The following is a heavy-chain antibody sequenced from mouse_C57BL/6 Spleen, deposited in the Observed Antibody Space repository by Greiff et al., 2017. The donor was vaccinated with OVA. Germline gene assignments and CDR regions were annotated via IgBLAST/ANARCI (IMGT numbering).Heavy chain of an antibody. J-gene: IGHJ4*01. V-gene: IGHV1-53*01. D-gene: IGHD2-5*01. Sequence: QVQLKQPGTELVKPGASVKLSCKASGYTFTSYWMHWVKQRPGQGLEWIGNINPSNGGTNYNEKFKSKATLTVDKSSSTAYMQLSSLTSEDSAVYYCAREDYSNYGNYAMDYWGQGTSVTVSS. CDR2: INPSNGGT. CDR1: GYTFTSYW. CDR3: AREDYSNYGNYAMDY.